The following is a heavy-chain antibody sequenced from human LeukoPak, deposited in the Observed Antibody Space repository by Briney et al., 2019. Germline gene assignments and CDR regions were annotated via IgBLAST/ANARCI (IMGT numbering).Heavy chain of an antibody. CDR2: ISAYNGNT. D-gene: IGHD3-22*01. CDR1: GYTFTSYG. CDR3: ARDDSMIVVVSFDY. J-gene: IGHJ4*02. Sequence: SVKVSCKASGYTFTSYGIGWVLQAPGQGLEWIGWISAYNGNTNYAQKLQGRVTMTTDTSTSTAYMELRSLRSDDTAVYYCARDDSMIVVVSFDYWGQGTLVTVSS. V-gene: IGHV1-18*01.